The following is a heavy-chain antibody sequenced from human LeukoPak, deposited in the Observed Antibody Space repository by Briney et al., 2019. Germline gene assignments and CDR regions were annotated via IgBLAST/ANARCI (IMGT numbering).Heavy chain of an antibody. J-gene: IGHJ5*02. CDR1: GASISSSSYY. CDR2: INYSGST. D-gene: IGHD1-26*01. CDR3: ARGANHSIRGNKWFDP. Sequence: SETLSLTCTVSGASISSSSYYWGWIRQPPGKGLEWIATINYSGSTYYNTSLKSRVTISVDTSKKQLSLKLSSMTAADTAVYYCARGANHSIRGNKWFDPWGRGTLVTVSS. V-gene: IGHV4-39*01.